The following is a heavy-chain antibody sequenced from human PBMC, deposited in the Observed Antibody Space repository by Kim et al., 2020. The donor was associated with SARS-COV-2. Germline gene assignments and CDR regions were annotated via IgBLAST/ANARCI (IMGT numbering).Heavy chain of an antibody. CDR3: ARAPPYDSSGYYLKYNYYYGMDV. J-gene: IGHJ6*02. CDR2: INPSGGDT. V-gene: IGHV1-46*01. D-gene: IGHD3-22*01. CDR1: GYTFTNYF. Sequence: ASVKVSCKASGYTFTNYFIHWVRQAPGQGLQWMGIINPSGGDTTYAQKFQGRVTMTRDTSTSTVYMELSSLRSEDTAVYYCARAPPYDSSGYYLKYNYYYGMDVWGQGRTVTVSS.